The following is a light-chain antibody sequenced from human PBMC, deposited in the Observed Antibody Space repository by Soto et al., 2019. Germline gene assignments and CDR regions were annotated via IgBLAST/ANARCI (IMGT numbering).Light chain of an antibody. CDR3: CSYAGTYTLVV. CDR2: DVK. CDR1: SSDIGGYNY. J-gene: IGLJ2*01. Sequence: QAVVTQPRSVSGSPGQSVTISCTGTSSDIGGYNYVSWYQQHPGKAPKLIIYDVKKRPSGVPDRFSGSKSGNTASLTISGLQAEDEADYYCCSYAGTYTLVVFGGGTKLTVL. V-gene: IGLV2-11*01.